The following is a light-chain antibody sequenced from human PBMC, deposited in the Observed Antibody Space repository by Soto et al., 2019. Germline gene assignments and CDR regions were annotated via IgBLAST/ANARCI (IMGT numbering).Light chain of an antibody. CDR2: GNN. CDR3: QSYDSSLSAVL. J-gene: IGLJ2*01. CDR1: SSNIGAGYD. Sequence: QSVLTQPPSVSGAPGQRVTISCTGSSSNIGAGYDVHWYQQLPGTAPKLLIYGNNNRPSGVPDRFSGSKSGTSASLAITGLQAEDEADYYCQSYDSSLSAVLFGGGTKVTVL. V-gene: IGLV1-40*01.